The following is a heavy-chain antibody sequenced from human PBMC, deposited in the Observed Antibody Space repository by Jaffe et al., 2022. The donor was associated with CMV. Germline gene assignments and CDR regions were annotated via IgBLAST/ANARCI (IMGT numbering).Heavy chain of an antibody. CDR3: ARDKPQTGYSSGWIPGYYMDV. CDR1: GYTFTSYA. CDR2: INAGNGNT. Sequence: QVQLVQSGAEVKKPGASVKVSCKASGYTFTSYAMHWVRQAPGQRLEWMGWINAGNGNTKYSQKFQGRVTITRDTSASTAYMELSSLRSEDTAVYYCARDKPQTGYSSGWIPGYYMDVWGKGTTVTVSS. D-gene: IGHD6-19*01. V-gene: IGHV1-3*01. J-gene: IGHJ6*03.